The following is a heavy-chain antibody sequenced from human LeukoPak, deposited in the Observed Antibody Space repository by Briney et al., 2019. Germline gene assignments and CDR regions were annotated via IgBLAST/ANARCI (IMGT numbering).Heavy chain of an antibody. V-gene: IGHV4-38-2*01. CDR2: IYHSGST. D-gene: IGHD2-2*02. Sequence: SETLSLTCAVSGYSISSGYYWGWIRQPPGKGLAWIGSIYHSGSTYYNPSLKSRVTISVDTSKNQFSLKLSSVTAADTAVYYCARLGNLGYCSSTSCYTIDIWGQGTMVTVSS. J-gene: IGHJ3*02. CDR1: GYSISSGYY. CDR3: ARLGNLGYCSSTSCYTIDI.